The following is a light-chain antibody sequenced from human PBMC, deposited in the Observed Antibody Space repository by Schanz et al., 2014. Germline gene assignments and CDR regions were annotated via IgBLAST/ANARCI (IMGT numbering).Light chain of an antibody. V-gene: IGKV3D-15*02. J-gene: IGKJ2*01. Sequence: EIVMTQSPATLSVSPGEGATLSCRASQSVNINLAWYQQKPGQAPRLLIYGASNRATAIPARFTGSGSGTDCTLTISRLEPEDIAVYFCQQYGDSPYTFGQGTKLEIK. CDR1: QSVNIN. CDR3: QQYGDSPYT. CDR2: GAS.